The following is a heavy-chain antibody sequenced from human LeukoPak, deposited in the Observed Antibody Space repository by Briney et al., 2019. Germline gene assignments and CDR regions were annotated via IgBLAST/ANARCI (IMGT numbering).Heavy chain of an antibody. V-gene: IGHV3-7*03. CDR3: AIDYANIVDY. J-gene: IGHJ4*02. Sequence: PGGSLRLSCAASGFTFRSYWMSWVRQVPGKGLQWVANIKEDGSKTYYVDSVKGRFTISRDNAKNSLCLEMNSMRADDTAVYYCAIDYANIVDYWGQGTLVTVSS. CDR1: GFTFRSYW. CDR2: IKEDGSKT. D-gene: IGHD3-16*01.